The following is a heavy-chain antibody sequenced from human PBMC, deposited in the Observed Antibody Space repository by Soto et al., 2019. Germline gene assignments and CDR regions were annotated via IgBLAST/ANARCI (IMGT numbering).Heavy chain of an antibody. CDR2: MNPDSGNT. J-gene: IGHJ4*02. CDR1: GYTFTSYD. CDR3: ARQPGVRGLDRFHY. Sequence: GASVKVSCKASGYTFTSYDINWVRQATGQGPEWMGWMNPDSGNTGYVQKFQGQVTISADKSISTAYLQWSGLKASDTAMYYCARQPGVRGLDRFHYWGQGTQVTVSS. V-gene: IGHV1-8*01. D-gene: IGHD3-10*02.